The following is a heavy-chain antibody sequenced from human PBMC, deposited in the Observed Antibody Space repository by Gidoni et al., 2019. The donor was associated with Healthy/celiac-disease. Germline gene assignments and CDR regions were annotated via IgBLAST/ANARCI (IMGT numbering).Heavy chain of an antibody. D-gene: IGHD2-2*01. J-gene: IGHJ6*03. CDR3: ARPQLLTYYMDV. CDR2: IYYSGST. CDR1: GGSISSSSYY. Sequence: QLQLQESGPGLVKPSETLSLTCTVSGGSISSSSYYWGWIRQPPGKGLEWIGSIYYSGSTYYNPSLKSRVTISVDTSKNQFSLKLSSVTAADTAVYYCARPQLLTYYMDVWGKGTTVTVSS. V-gene: IGHV4-39*01.